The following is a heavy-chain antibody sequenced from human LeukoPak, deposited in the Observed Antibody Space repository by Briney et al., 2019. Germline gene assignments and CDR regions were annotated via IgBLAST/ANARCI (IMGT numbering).Heavy chain of an antibody. V-gene: IGHV4-31*03. CDR2: IYYSGST. J-gene: IGHJ3*02. CDR1: GGSISSGGYY. D-gene: IGHD3-22*01. Sequence: PSQTLSLTCTVSGGSISSGGYYWGWIRQHPGKGLEWIGYIYYSGSTYYNPSLKSRVTISVDTSKNQFSLKLSSVTAADTAVYYCARRYFDSSVVGQDAFDIWGQGTMVTVSS. CDR3: ARRYFDSSVVGQDAFDI.